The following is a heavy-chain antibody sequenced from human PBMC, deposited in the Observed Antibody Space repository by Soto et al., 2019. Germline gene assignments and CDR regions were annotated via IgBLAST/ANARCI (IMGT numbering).Heavy chain of an antibody. D-gene: IGHD4-17*01. V-gene: IGHV1-46*01. CDR2: INPSGGST. CDR3: ATGPERGGDYGGDYYYYGMDV. CDR1: GYTFTSYY. J-gene: IGHJ6*02. Sequence: QVQLVQSGAEVKKPGASVKVSCKASGYTFTSYYMHWVRQAPGQGLEWMGIINPSGGSTSYAQKFQGRVTMTRDTSTSTVYMELSSLRSEDTAVYYCATGPERGGDYGGDYYYYGMDVWGQGTTVTVSS.